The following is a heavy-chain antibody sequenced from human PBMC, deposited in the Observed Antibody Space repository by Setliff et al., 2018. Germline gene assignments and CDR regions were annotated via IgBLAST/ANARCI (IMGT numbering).Heavy chain of an antibody. V-gene: IGHV1-69*05. CDR1: GGTFSSYG. CDR2: TIPIFGTT. Sequence: SVKVSCKASGGTFSSYGISWVRQAPGQGLEWMGGTIPIFGTTNYAQKFQGRVTIITDESTSTAFMQLSSLRSDDTAVYYCVREGVDRRSSTDYRYYMDVWGKGTTVTVSS. D-gene: IGHD6-6*01. J-gene: IGHJ6*03. CDR3: VREGVDRRSSTDYRYYMDV.